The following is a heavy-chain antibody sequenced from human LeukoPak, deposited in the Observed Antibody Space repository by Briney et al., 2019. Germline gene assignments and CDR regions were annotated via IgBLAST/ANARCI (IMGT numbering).Heavy chain of an antibody. CDR2: IYYSGST. CDR1: GGSISSYY. D-gene: IGHD5-12*01. CDR3: ARGPARLVAYFDY. V-gene: IGHV4-59*01. J-gene: IGHJ4*02. Sequence: SETLSLTCTVSGGSISSYYWSWIRQPPGKGLEWIGYIYYSGSTNYNPSLKSRVTISVDTSKNRFSLKLSSVTAADTAVYYCARGPARLVAYFDYWGQGTLVTVSS.